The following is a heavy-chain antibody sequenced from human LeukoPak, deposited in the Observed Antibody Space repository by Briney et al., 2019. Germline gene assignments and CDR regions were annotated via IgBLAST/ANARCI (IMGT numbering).Heavy chain of an antibody. D-gene: IGHD3-10*01. CDR3: ARGIRGSVYYFDY. J-gene: IGHJ4*02. CDR2: IYYSGST. Sequence: SETLSLTCNVSGGSISSSSYYWGWIRQPPGKGLEWIGSIYYSGSTYYNPFLKSRLTISVDTSKNQFSLKLSSVTAADTAVYYCARGIRGSVYYFDYWGQGTLVTVSS. CDR1: GGSISSSSYY. V-gene: IGHV4-39*01.